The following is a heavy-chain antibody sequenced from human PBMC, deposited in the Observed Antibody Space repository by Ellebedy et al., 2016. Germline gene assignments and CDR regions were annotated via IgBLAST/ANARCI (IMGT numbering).Heavy chain of an antibody. V-gene: IGHV3-7*03. CDR2: IKQDGSET. J-gene: IGHJ4*02. CDR3: VKMALRFGEVG. CDR1: GFTFNTYW. Sequence: GGSLRLSCAASGFTFNTYWMTWVRQAPGKGLEWVANIKQDGSETNYMDSVKGRFSISRDNAKNSLYLQMNSLRAEDTAVYYCVKMALRFGEVGWGQGTLVTVSS. D-gene: IGHD3-10*01.